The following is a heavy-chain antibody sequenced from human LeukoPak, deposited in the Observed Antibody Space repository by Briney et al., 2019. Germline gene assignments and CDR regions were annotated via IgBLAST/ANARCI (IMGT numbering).Heavy chain of an antibody. CDR1: GFSFSNYG. D-gene: IGHD1/OR15-1a*01. CDR3: AKGGTGTIQD. CDR2: IWFDGTNE. V-gene: IGHV3-33*03. J-gene: IGHJ1*01. Sequence: GGSLRLSCLASGFSFSNYGMHWVRQAPGKGLEWVAVIWFDGTNEDYGDSVKGRFTISRDNSKNTVYLQMNSLRAEDTAVYYCAKGGTGTIQDWGQGTLVTVSS.